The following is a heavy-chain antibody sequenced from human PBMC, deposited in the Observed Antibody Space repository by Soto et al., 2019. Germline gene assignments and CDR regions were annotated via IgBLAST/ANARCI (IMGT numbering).Heavy chain of an antibody. J-gene: IGHJ6*02. V-gene: IGHV6-1*01. CDR3: VRSRVFIAVAGMATYYYYYGMDV. CDR2: TYYRSKWYN. Sequence: SQTLSLTCAMSGESVSSDSAAWDWIRQSPSRGLEWLGRTYYRSKWYNDYAVSVNGRITINPDTSKNHFSLQLNSVTPEDTAVYYCVRSRVFIAVAGMATYYYYYGMDVWGQGTTVTVSS. CDR1: GESVSSDSAA. D-gene: IGHD6-19*01.